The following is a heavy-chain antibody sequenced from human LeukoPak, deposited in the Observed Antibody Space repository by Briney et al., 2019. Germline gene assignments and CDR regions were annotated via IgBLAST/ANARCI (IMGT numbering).Heavy chain of an antibody. CDR2: INHSGST. V-gene: IGHV4-34*01. CDR3: ARGYYYGSGSYIS. CDR1: GGSFSGYY. D-gene: IGHD3-10*01. Sequence: SETLSLTCAVYGGSFSGYYWSWIRQPPGKGLEWIGEINHSGSTNYNPSLKSRVTISVDTSKKQFSLKLSSVTAADRGVYCCARGYYYGSGSYISWGQGTLVTDSS. J-gene: IGHJ5*02.